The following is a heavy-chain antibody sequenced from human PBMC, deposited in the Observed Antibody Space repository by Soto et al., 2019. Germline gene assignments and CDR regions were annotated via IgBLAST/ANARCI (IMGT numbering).Heavy chain of an antibody. J-gene: IGHJ4*02. CDR3: ARQSTITFDY. CDR1: GYSFTNFP. CDR2: INGGNGNT. Sequence: GASVKVSCKASGYSFTNFPINWVRQAPGQRLEWMGWINGGNGNTQYSQKFQGGVIISRDTSASTAYMELSSLRSEDTAVYYCARQSTITFDYWGLGTLVTVSS. D-gene: IGHD1-20*01. V-gene: IGHV1-3*01.